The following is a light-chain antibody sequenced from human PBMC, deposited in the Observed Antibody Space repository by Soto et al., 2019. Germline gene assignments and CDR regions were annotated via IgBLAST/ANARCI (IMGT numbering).Light chain of an antibody. V-gene: IGKV2-28*01. CDR2: LGS. J-gene: IGKJ1*01. CDR3: MQAQTPGT. Sequence: DIVMTQSPLSLPVTPGEPASISCRSSQSLLHSNGYNYLDWYLQKPGQSPQLLIYLGSNRASGVPDRFSGSGSGTDFTLKISRVEAEDVGVYYCMQAQTPGTFGQGTKVEIK. CDR1: QSLLHSNGYNY.